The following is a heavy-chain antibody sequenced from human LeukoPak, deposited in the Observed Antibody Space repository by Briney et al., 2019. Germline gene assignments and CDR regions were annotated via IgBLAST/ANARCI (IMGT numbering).Heavy chain of an antibody. CDR3: AREEGRDIVVVPAAMGVGWFDP. CDR1: PGTFSSYA. CDR2: IIPLFVTA. J-gene: IGHJ5*02. Sequence: SVKDSCQDPPGTFSSYALSWVRQPPGQGPYWMAGIIPLFVTANYTQKFQGRVTITADESTSTAYMELSSLRSEDTAVYYWAREEGRDIVVVPAAMGVGWFDPWGQGTLVTVSS. V-gene: IGHV1-69*01. D-gene: IGHD2-2*01.